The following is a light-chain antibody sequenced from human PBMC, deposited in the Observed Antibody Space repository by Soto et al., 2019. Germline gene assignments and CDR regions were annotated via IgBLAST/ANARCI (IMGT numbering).Light chain of an antibody. Sequence: QSALTQPASVSGSPGQSITISCTVTSSDVGGYNYVSWYQQHPGKAPKLMIYDVSNRPSGVSNRFSGSKSGNTASLTISGLQAEDEADYYCSSYTSSSTLGVFGGGTQLTVL. CDR3: SSYTSSSTLGV. CDR1: SSDVGGYNY. J-gene: IGLJ3*02. CDR2: DVS. V-gene: IGLV2-14*01.